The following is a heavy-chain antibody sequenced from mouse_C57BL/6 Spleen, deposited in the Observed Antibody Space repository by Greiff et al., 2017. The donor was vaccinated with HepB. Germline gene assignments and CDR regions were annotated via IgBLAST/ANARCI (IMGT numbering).Heavy chain of an antibody. J-gene: IGHJ2*01. Sequence: EVKVVESGGGLVKPGGSLKLSCAASGFTFSSYAMSWVRQTPEKRLEWVATISDGGSYTYYPDNVKGRFTISRDNAKNNRYLQMSHLKSEDTAMYYCARDDYWGQGTTLTVSS. CDR1: GFTFSSYA. CDR3: ARDDY. CDR2: ISDGGSYT. V-gene: IGHV5-4*01.